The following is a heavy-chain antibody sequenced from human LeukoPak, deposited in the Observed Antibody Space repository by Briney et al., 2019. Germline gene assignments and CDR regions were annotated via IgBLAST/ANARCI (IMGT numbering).Heavy chain of an antibody. Sequence: GGSLRLSCAASGFTFSRYAMSWVRQAPGKGLEWVSAVSGSGGITYYADSVKGRFTISRDNSKNTLYLQMNSLRAEDAAVYYCARYYYDSSGYYLLYYYYGMDVWGQGTTVTVSS. CDR2: VSGSGGIT. V-gene: IGHV3-23*01. CDR1: GFTFSRYA. D-gene: IGHD3-22*01. J-gene: IGHJ6*02. CDR3: ARYYYDSSGYYLLYYYYGMDV.